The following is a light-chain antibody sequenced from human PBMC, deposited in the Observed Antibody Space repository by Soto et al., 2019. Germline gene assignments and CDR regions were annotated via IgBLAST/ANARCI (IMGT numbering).Light chain of an antibody. Sequence: EIVLTHSPGTLSLSPGKRATLSCRASQSVSSSYLAWYQQKPGQAPRLLIYGASSRATGIPDRFSGSGSGTGFTLTISRLEPEDFAVYYWQQYGSSPITLGQWTRLE. J-gene: IGKJ5*01. V-gene: IGKV3-20*01. CDR1: QSVSSSY. CDR3: QQYGSSPIT. CDR2: GAS.